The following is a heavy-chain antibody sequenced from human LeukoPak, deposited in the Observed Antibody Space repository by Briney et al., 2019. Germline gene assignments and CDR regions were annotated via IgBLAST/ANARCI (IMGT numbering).Heavy chain of an antibody. CDR2: ISSSSSYI. CDR1: GFTVSSKY. CDR3: AAIAAADFFDY. Sequence: GGSLRLSCAASGFTVSSKYMSWVRQAPGKGLEWVSSISSSSSYIYYADSVKGRFTISRDNAKNSLYLQMNSLRAEDAAVYYCAAIAAADFFDYWGQGTLVTVSS. J-gene: IGHJ4*02. D-gene: IGHD6-13*01. V-gene: IGHV3-21*01.